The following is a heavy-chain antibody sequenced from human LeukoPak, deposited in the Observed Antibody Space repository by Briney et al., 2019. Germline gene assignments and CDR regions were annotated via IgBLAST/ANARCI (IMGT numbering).Heavy chain of an antibody. CDR3: ARDRSAEAASSVWFDP. J-gene: IGHJ5*02. V-gene: IGHV3-21*01. Sequence: GGSLRLSCAASGFTFSSYSMNWVRQAPGKGLEWVSSISSSSSYIYYADSVKGRFTISRDNAKNSLYLQMNSLRAEDTAVYYCARDRSAEAASSVWFDPWGQGTLVTVSS. CDR1: GFTFSSYS. CDR2: ISSSSSYI. D-gene: IGHD6-13*01.